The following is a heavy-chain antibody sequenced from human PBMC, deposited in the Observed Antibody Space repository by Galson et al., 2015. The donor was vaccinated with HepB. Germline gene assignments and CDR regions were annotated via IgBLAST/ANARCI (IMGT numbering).Heavy chain of an antibody. J-gene: IGHJ5*02. Sequence: SVKVSCKASGNIFTNYDISWVRQAPGQGLEWMGWISTYSGSTNYARKFQGRVTMTRDTSTSTVYMELRSLRSDDTAVYYCARDKSLAIRGVMRSAWFDPWGQGTLVTVSS. CDR1: GNIFTNYD. CDR2: ISTYSGST. V-gene: IGHV1-18*01. D-gene: IGHD3-10*01. CDR3: ARDKSLAIRGVMRSAWFDP.